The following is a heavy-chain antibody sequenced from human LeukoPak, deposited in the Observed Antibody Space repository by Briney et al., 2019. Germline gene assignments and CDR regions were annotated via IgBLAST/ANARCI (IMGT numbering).Heavy chain of an antibody. J-gene: IGHJ4*02. D-gene: IGHD1-26*01. CDR3: ARGNIVGATNYFDY. CDR2: IYYSGST. CDR1: GGSISSYY. Sequence: PSETLSHTCTVSGGSISSYYWSWIRQPPGKGLEWIGYIYYSGSTNYNPSLKSRVTISVDTSKNQFSLKLSSVTAADTAVYYCARGNIVGATNYFDYWGQGTLVTVSS. V-gene: IGHV4-59*01.